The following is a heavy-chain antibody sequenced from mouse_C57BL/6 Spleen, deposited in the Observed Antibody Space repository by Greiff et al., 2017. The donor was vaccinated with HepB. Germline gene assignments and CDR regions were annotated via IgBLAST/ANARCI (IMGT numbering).Heavy chain of an antibody. CDR2: IDPADGDT. Sequence: VQLQQSGAELVRPGASVKLSCTASGFNIKDYYMHWVKQRPEQGLEWIGRIDPADGDTDYAPKFQGKATMTADTSSNTAYLQLSSLTSEDTAVYCYTTWDGRAWLAYWGQGTLVTVSA. CDR1: GFNIKDYY. D-gene: IGHD1-1*01. V-gene: IGHV14-1*01. J-gene: IGHJ3*01. CDR3: TTWDGRAWLAY.